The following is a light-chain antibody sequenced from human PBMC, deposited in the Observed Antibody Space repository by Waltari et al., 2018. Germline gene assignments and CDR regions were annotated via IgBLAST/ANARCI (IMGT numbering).Light chain of an antibody. V-gene: IGKV3-11*01. CDR3: QQRSNWPRCT. Sequence: EILLTQSPATLSLSTGERATLSCTASKSATRSLAWYQHKPGQAPRLLIFDTSNRATGVPARFSGSGSGTDFTLTISSLEPEDFAIYYCQQRSNWPRCTFGQGTKVEMK. CDR2: DTS. J-gene: IGKJ2*02. CDR1: KSATRS.